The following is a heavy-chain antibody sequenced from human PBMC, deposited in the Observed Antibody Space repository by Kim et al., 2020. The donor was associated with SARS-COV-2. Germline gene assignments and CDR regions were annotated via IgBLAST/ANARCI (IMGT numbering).Heavy chain of an antibody. V-gene: IGHV3-23*01. Sequence: GGSLRLSCAASGFTFSSYAMSWVRQAPGKGLEWVSAISGSGGSTYYADSVKGRFTISIDNSKNTLYLQMNSLRAEDTAVYYCVGGGAAAGPNYYYYGMDVWGQGTTVTVSS. D-gene: IGHD6-13*01. CDR1: GFTFSSYA. J-gene: IGHJ6*02. CDR3: VGGGAAAGPNYYYYGMDV. CDR2: ISGSGGST.